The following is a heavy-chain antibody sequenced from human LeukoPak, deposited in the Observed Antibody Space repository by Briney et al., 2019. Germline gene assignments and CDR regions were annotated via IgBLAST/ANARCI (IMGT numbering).Heavy chain of an antibody. CDR1: GFIFSNYW. Sequence: GGSLRLSCAASGFIFSNYWMTWVRQAPGRGLEWVASIKQDGSEGYYVDSVKGRFTISRDSARNSLYLQMNSLRADDTALYYCAKDRERGEDYWGQGTLVTVSS. J-gene: IGHJ4*02. CDR3: AKDRERGEDY. CDR2: IKQDGSEG. D-gene: IGHD1-26*01. V-gene: IGHV3-7*01.